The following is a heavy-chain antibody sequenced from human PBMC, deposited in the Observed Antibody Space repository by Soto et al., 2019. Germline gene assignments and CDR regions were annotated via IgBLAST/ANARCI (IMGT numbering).Heavy chain of an antibody. CDR3: ARDCIAAAGSYDY. J-gene: IGHJ4*02. V-gene: IGHV3-21*01. Sequence: GGSLRRSCAASGFTFSSYSMNWVRQAPGKGLEWVSSISSSSSYIYYADSVKGRFTISRDNAKNSLYLQMNSLRAEDTAVYYCARDCIAAAGSYDYWGRGTLVTVSA. CDR1: GFTFSSYS. D-gene: IGHD6-13*01. CDR2: ISSSSSYI.